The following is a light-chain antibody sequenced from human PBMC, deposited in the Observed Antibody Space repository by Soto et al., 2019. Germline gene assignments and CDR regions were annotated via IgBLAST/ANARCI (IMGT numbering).Light chain of an antibody. CDR2: EVS. CDR1: SSDVGGYNY. V-gene: IGLV2-14*01. Sequence: QSALTQPASVSGSPGQSITISCTGTSSDVGGYNYVSWHQQHPGKAPKLIIYEVSNRPSGVSNRFSGSKSGNTASLTISGLQAEDEAEYYCSSYTGSSTVVFGGGTKLTVL. CDR3: SSYTGSSTVV. J-gene: IGLJ2*01.